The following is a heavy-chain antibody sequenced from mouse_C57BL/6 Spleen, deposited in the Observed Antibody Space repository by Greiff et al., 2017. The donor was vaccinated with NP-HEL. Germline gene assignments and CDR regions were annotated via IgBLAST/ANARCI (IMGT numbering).Heavy chain of an antibody. CDR2: IDPETGGT. V-gene: IGHV1-15*01. CDR1: GYTFTDYE. CDR3: TRGADYDSFAY. J-gene: IGHJ3*01. D-gene: IGHD2-4*01. Sequence: VQLQQSGAELVRPGASVTLSCKASGYTFTDYEMHWVKQTPVHGLEWIGAIDPETGGTAYNQKFKGKAILTADKSSSTAYMELRSLTSEDSAVYYCTRGADYDSFAYWGQGTLVAVSA.